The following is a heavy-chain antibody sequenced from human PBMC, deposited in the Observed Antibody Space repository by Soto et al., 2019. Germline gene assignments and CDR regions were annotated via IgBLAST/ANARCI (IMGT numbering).Heavy chain of an antibody. J-gene: IGHJ3*01. Sequence: SVKVSCKASGYTFTSDDINWVRQATGQGLEWMGWMNPNSGNTGYAQKFQGRVTMTRNTSVSTAYMQFSCLRCEDTGVYYCAXVGYDFWSGNDAFDLWSQGTMVIVSS. CDR3: AXVGYDFWSGNDAFDL. D-gene: IGHD3-3*01. CDR1: GYTFTSDD. V-gene: IGHV1-8*01. CDR2: MNPNSGNT.